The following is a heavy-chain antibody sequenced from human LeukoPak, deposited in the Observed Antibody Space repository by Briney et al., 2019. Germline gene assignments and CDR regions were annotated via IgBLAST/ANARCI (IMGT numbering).Heavy chain of an antibody. V-gene: IGHV4-39*01. J-gene: IGHJ4*02. CDR3: ARSTRNYFDY. Sequence: SETLSLTCTVSGGSISSSSYYQGWIRQTPGKGLEWIGSIYYSGSTYYNPSLKSRVTISVDTSKNQFSLKLSSVTAADTAVYYCARSTRNYFDYWGQGTLVTVSS. CDR1: GGSISSSSYY. CDR2: IYYSGST. D-gene: IGHD2-15*01.